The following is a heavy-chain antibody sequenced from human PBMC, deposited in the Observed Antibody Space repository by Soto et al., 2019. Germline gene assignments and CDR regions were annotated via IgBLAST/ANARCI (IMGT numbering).Heavy chain of an antibody. J-gene: IGHJ4*02. Sequence: SVKVSCKASGGSFSSYAISWVRQAPGQGLEWMGGIIPIFGTANYAQKFQGRVTITAGESTSTAYMELSSLRSEDTAVYYCAREGSRDSSSWYTFWGQGTLVTVSS. CDR1: GGSFSSYA. CDR2: IIPIFGTA. CDR3: AREGSRDSSSWYTF. D-gene: IGHD6-13*01. V-gene: IGHV1-69*13.